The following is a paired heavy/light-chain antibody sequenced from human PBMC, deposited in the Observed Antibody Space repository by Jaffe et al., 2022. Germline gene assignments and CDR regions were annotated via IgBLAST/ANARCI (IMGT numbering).Light chain of an antibody. J-gene: IGKJ4*01. Sequence: DVVMTQSPLSLPVTLGQPASISCRSSQSLVHSDGNTYLNWFQQRPGQSPRRLIYKVSNRDSGVPDRFSGSGSGTDFTLKISRVEAEDVGVYYCMQGTHWPPLTFGGGTKVEIK. V-gene: IGKV2-30*02. CDR3: MQGTHWPPLT. CDR1: QSLVHSDGNTY. CDR2: KVS.
Heavy chain of an antibody. D-gene: IGHD3-10*01. CDR2: IRYDGSNK. CDR1: GFTFSSYG. V-gene: IGHV3-30*02. J-gene: IGHJ4*02. CDR3: AKWTQITMVRGLYWGGGDY. Sequence: QVQLVESGGGVVQPGGSLRLSCAASGFTFSSYGMHWVRQAPGKGLEWVAFIRYDGSNKYYADSVKGRFTISRDNSKNTLYLQMNSLRAEDTAVYYCAKWTQITMVRGLYWGGGDYWGQGTLVTVSS.